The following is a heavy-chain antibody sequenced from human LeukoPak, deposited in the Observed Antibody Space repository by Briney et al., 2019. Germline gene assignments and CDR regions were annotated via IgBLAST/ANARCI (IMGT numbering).Heavy chain of an antibody. CDR2: INHSGST. CDR1: GGSFSGYY. J-gene: IGHJ5*02. V-gene: IGHV4-34*01. Sequence: PSETLSLTCAVYGGSFSGYYWSWIRQPPGKGLEWIGEINHSGSTNYNPSLKSRVTISVDTSKNQFSLKLSSVTAADTAVYYCARVFAAAGTGAWFDPWGQGTLVTVSS. D-gene: IGHD6-13*01. CDR3: ARVFAAAGTGAWFDP.